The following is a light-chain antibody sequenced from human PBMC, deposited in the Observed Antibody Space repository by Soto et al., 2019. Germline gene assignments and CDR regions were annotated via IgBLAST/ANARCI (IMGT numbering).Light chain of an antibody. Sequence: QSVLTQPPSVSGAPGQRVTISCTGSSSNFGAGYDVHWYQQLPGTAPKLLIYLNNNRPSGVPDRVSGSKSGTSASLAITGLQAEHEADYYCQSYDRSLSARYVFGTGTKLTVL. CDR3: QSYDRSLSARYV. V-gene: IGLV1-40*01. CDR1: SSNFGAGYD. J-gene: IGLJ1*01. CDR2: LNN.